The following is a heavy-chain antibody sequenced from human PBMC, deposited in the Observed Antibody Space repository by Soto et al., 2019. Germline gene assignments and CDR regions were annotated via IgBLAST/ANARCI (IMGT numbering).Heavy chain of an antibody. J-gene: IGHJ6*03. V-gene: IGHV3-11*01. CDR2: ISSSGSTI. D-gene: IGHD2-15*01. CDR1: GFTFSDYY. CDR3: ARGCSGGSCYARTINYYYYYMDV. Sequence: GGSLRLSCAASGFTFSDYYMSWIRQAPGKGLEWVSYISSSGSTIYYADSVKGRFTISRDDAKNSLYLQMNSLRAKDTAVYYCARGCSGGSCYARTINYYYYYMDVWGKGTTVTVSS.